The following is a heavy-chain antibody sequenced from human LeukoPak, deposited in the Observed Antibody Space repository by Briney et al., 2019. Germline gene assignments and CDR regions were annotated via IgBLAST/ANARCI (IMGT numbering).Heavy chain of an antibody. J-gene: IGHJ4*02. D-gene: IGHD3-9*01. CDR3: AREGKAGYHFDY. CDR1: GYTFTGYY. CDR2: INPNSGGT. V-gene: IGHV1-2*02. Sequence: ASVKVSCKASGYTFTGYYMHWVRHAPGQGLEWMGWINPNSGGTNYAQKFQGRVTMTRDTSISTAYMELSRLRSDDTAVYYCAREGKAGYHFDYWGQGTLVTVSS.